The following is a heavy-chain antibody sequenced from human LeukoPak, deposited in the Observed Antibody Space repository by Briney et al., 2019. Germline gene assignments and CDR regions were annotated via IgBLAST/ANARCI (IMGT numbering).Heavy chain of an antibody. D-gene: IGHD3-3*01. J-gene: IGHJ4*02. Sequence: GGSLRLSCAASGFTFSSHWMTWVRQAPGKGLEWVAGIKQGGSVKYYGDSVKGRFTVSRDNAKNSLYLQMNSLRAEDTALYYCAKAAGVLEWLLPFDYWGQGTLVTVSS. CDR2: IKQGGSVK. CDR1: GFTFSSHW. CDR3: AKAAGVLEWLLPFDY. V-gene: IGHV3-7*03.